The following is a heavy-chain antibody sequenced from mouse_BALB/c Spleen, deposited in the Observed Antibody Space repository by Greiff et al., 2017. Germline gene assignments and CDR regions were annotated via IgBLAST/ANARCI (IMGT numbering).Heavy chain of an antibody. CDR3: ARTGFLYYYGSSYYFDY. J-gene: IGHJ2*01. CDR1: GFNIKDTY. V-gene: IGHV14-3*02. CDR2: IDPANGNT. Sequence: VQLQQSGAELVKPGASVKLSCTASGFNIKDTYMHWVKQRPEQGLEWIGRIDPANGNTKYDPKFQGKATITADTSSNTAYLQLSSLTSEDTAVYYCARTGFLYYYGSSYYFDYWGQGTTLTVCS. D-gene: IGHD1-1*01.